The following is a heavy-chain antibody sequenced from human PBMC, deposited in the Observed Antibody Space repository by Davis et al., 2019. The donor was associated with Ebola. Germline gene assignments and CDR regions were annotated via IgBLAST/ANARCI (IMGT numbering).Heavy chain of an antibody. Sequence: SVPVSCKASLYTFTNYAMHWVRQAPGPGLEWMGWINAGNGNTKYSQKFQGRVTITRDTSASTAYMELSSLRSEDTAVYYCARGRIAARLYYYGMDVWGQGTTVTVSS. CDR3: ARGRIAARLYYYGMDV. CDR1: LYTFTNYA. V-gene: IGHV1-3*01. D-gene: IGHD6-6*01. CDR2: INAGNGNT. J-gene: IGHJ6*02.